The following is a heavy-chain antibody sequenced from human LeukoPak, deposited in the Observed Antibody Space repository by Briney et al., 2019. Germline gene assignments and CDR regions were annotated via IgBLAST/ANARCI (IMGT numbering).Heavy chain of an antibody. V-gene: IGHV4-61*01. Sequence: IPSQTLSLTCTVSGGSVSSGSYYWSWIRQPPGKGLEWIGYISYSGSTNYNPSLKSRVTIPVDTSKNQFSLKLSSVTAADTAVYYCASLRSDTSGYYNLRIDYWGQGTLVTVSS. CDR3: ASLRSDTSGYYNLRIDY. CDR2: ISYSGST. CDR1: GGSVSSGSYY. D-gene: IGHD3-22*01. J-gene: IGHJ4*02.